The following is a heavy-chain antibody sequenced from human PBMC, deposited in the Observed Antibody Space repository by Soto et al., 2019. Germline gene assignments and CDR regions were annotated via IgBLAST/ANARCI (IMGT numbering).Heavy chain of an antibody. CDR3: ARGGTSGWLKGAYDV. D-gene: IGHD6-19*01. CDR1: GGTLSKHA. Sequence: QVQLVQSGAEVKKPGSSVKVSCKASGGTLSKHAITWVRRAPGQGLEWLGGIIPMFGIPNYSQKFQGRVTISADDSTNTSPMELNSLTSEDTAIYYCARGGTSGWLKGAYDVWGQGTMVTVS. CDR2: IIPMFGIP. J-gene: IGHJ3*01. V-gene: IGHV1-69*01.